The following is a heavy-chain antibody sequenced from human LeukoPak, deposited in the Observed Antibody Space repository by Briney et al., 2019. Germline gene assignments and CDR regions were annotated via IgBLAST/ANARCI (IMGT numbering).Heavy chain of an antibody. D-gene: IGHD3-22*01. Sequence: SETLSLTCTVSGGSISSYYWSWIRQPPGKGLEWIGYIYYSGSTNYNPSLKSRVTISVDTSKNQFSLKLSSVTAADTAVYYCARVSYYDSSGYFLFDIWGQGTMVTVSS. J-gene: IGHJ3*02. CDR1: GGSISSYY. V-gene: IGHV4-59*01. CDR3: ARVSYYDSSGYFLFDI. CDR2: IYYSGST.